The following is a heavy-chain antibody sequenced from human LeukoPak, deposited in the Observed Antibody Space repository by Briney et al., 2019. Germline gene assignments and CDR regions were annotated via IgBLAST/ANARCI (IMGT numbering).Heavy chain of an antibody. CDR2: ISGNGGST. V-gene: IGHV3-23*01. CDR1: GFTFTRFA. D-gene: IGHD3-22*01. CDR3: ACGCYQGPFDY. Sequence: GGSLRLSCAASGFTFTRFAMSWVRQAPGKGLEWVSTISGNGGSTYYADSVKGRFTISRDNSNNTLYLQMNSLRAEDTAVYYCACGCYQGPFDYWGRGTLVTVSS. J-gene: IGHJ4*02.